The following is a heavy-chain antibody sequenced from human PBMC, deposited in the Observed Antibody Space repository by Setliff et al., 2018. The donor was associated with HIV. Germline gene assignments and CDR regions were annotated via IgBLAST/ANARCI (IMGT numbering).Heavy chain of an antibody. J-gene: IGHJ4*02. CDR3: ARVQVGGYNFYFDY. D-gene: IGHD5-12*01. V-gene: IGHV4-39*01. Sequence: SETLSLTCSVSGGSVSSTSNYWGWIRQPPGKGLEWIGSIYYSGSTYYSPSLKSRVTISVDTSKNQFSLKLSSVTAADTAVYYCARVQVGGYNFYFDYWGQGTLVTVSS. CDR1: GGSVSSTSNY. CDR2: IYYSGST.